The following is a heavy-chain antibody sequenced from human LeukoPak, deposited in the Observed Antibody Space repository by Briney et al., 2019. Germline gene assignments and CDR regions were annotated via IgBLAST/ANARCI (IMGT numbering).Heavy chain of an antibody. V-gene: IGHV3-30*02. CDR2: IRYDGSNE. D-gene: IGHD3-22*01. CDR3: AKDRYYDSSGYPSNYYYYYMDV. CDR1: GFTFSSYG. Sequence: GGSLRLSCAASGFTFSSYGMHWVRQAPGKGLEWVAFIRYDGSNEYYADSVKGRFTISRDNSKNTLYLQMNSLRAEDTAVYYCAKDRYYDSSGYPSNYYYYYMDVWGKGTTVTVSS. J-gene: IGHJ6*03.